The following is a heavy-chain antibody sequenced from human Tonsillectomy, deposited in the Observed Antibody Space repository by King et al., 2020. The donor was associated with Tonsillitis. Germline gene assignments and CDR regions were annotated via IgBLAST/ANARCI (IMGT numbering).Heavy chain of an antibody. V-gene: IGHV4-34*01. J-gene: IGHJ4*02. CDR2: INHSGST. CDR1: GGSFSGYY. D-gene: IGHD1-26*01. CDR3: ARGLVGATRGLFDY. Sequence: VQLQQWGAGLLKPSETLSLTCAVYGGSFSGYYWSWIRQPPGKGLEWIGEINHSGSTNYNPSLKSRVTVSVDTSKNQFSLKLSSVTAADTAVYYCARGLVGATRGLFDYWGQGTLVTVSS.